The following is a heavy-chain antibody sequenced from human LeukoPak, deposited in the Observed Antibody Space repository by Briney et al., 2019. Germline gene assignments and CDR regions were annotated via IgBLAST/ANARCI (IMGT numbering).Heavy chain of an antibody. J-gene: IGHJ4*02. CDR1: GGSISSGDYY. D-gene: IGHD3-10*01. CDR2: IYYSGST. V-gene: IGHV4-30-4*01. CDR3: ARAAGVSRFDY. Sequence: PSQTLSLTCIVSGGSISSGDYYWSWIRQPPGKGLEWIGYIYYSGSTYYNPSLKSRVTISVDTSKNQFSLKLSSVTAADTAVYYCARAAGVSRFDYWGQGPLVTVSS.